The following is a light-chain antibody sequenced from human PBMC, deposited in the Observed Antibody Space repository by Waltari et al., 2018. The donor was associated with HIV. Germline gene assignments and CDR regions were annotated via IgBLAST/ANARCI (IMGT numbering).Light chain of an antibody. Sequence: IVLTQSPATLSLSPGERATRSCRASQRVTTYLAWYQQKPGQAPRLLSYAASNRATGIPARFSGSGSGTDFTLTISSLEPEDFAVYYCQQRSNWPPESTLGQGTRLEIK. V-gene: IGKV3-11*01. CDR2: AAS. CDR3: QQRSNWPPEST. J-gene: IGKJ5*01. CDR1: QRVTTY.